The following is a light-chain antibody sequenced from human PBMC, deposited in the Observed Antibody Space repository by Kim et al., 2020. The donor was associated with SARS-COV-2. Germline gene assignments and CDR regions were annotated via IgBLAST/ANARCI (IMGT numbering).Light chain of an antibody. CDR1: QYIDNW. CDR2: DAS. CDR3: QHRRTWPLA. Sequence: EIVLTQSPVTLSLSPGQRATLSCRASQYIDNWLAWYQQKPGQVPRLLIYDASNRATSIPARFSGSGSGTDFTLTISSLEPEDFAVYYCQHRRTWPLAFGQGTKLEI. J-gene: IGKJ2*01. V-gene: IGKV3-11*01.